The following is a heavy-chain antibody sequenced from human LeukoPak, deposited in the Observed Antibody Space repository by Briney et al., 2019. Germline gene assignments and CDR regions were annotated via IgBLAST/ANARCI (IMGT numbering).Heavy chain of an antibody. CDR1: GFTFSNYW. CDR2: IKQDGGEK. J-gene: IGHJ4*02. V-gene: IGHV3-7*01. CDR3: ARDKVVGATKFDS. D-gene: IGHD1-26*01. Sequence: PGGSLRLSCAASGFTFSNYWMAWVRQAPGKGLEWVANIKQDGGEKYYVVSVKGRFTISRDNAENSLFLQMTGLRAEDTAVYYCARDKVVGATKFDSWGQGTLVSVSS.